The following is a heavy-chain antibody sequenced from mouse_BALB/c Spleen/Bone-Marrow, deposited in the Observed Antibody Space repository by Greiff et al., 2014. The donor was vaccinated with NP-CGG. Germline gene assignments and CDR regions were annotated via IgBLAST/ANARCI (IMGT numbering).Heavy chain of an antibody. D-gene: IGHD1-1*01. CDR3: ARLGYYGAMDY. CDR1: AVDFSRYW. CDR2: INPDSSTI. J-gene: IGHJ4*01. V-gene: IGHV4-1*02. Sequence: SAAAVDFSRYWMSWVRQAPGKGLEWIGEINPDSSTINYTPSLKDKFIISRDNAKNTLYLQMSKVRSEDTALYYCARLGYYGAMDYWGQGASVTVSS.